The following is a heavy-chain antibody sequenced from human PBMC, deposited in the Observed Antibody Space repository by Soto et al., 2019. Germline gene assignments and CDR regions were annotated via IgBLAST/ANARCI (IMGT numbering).Heavy chain of an antibody. D-gene: IGHD2-15*01. CDR3: AMDLYGGSSRFDY. V-gene: IGHV3-30*03. CDR2: ISSDGSKK. J-gene: IGHJ4*02. Sequence: QVQLVESGGGVVQPGRSLRLSCVASGFTFSNNGIHWVRQAPGKGLEWVAVISSDGSKKYYADPLKGRFTISRDNSKNTLYLQMNRLRAEDTAVYYCAMDLYGGSSRFDYWGQGTLVTVSS. CDR1: GFTFSNNG.